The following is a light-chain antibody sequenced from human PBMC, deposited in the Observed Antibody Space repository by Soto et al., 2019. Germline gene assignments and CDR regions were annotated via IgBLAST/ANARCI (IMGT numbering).Light chain of an antibody. CDR3: QQYQSYSIT. J-gene: IGKJ4*01. CDR1: QSISYW. V-gene: IGKV1-5*03. CDR2: QAS. Sequence: DIQMTQSPSTLSASLGDRVTITCRASQSISYWLAWYQQKPGKAPTVLIYQASTLESGVPSRFSGSGSGTEFTLTISSLQPDDFATYYCQQYQSYSITFGGGTKVETK.